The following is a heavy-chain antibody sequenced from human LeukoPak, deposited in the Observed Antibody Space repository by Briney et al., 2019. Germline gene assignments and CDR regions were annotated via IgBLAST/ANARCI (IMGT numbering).Heavy chain of an antibody. Sequence: GGSLRLSCAASGFTVSSNYMSWVRQAPGKGLEWVSLIYSGGSTNYADSVKGRFTISRDNSKNILYLQMNSLRAEDTAVYYCAVALYCTGGDCYSNGMDVWGQGTTVTVSS. D-gene: IGHD2-8*02. CDR1: GFTVSSNY. J-gene: IGHJ6*02. V-gene: IGHV3-53*01. CDR2: IYSGGST. CDR3: AVALYCTGGDCYSNGMDV.